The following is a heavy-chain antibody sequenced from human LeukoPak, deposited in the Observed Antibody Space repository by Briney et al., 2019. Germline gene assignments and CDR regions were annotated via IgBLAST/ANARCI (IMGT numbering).Heavy chain of an antibody. CDR2: ISSSSSYI. V-gene: IGHV3-21*01. CDR1: GFTFSSYS. Sequence: GSLRLSCAASGFTFSSYSMNWVRQAPGKGLEWVSSISSSSSYIYYADSVKGRFTISRDNAKNSLYLQMNSLRAEDTAVYYCARADYDGFCFDYWGQGTLVTVSS. D-gene: IGHD4-17*01. CDR3: ARADYDGFCFDY. J-gene: IGHJ4*02.